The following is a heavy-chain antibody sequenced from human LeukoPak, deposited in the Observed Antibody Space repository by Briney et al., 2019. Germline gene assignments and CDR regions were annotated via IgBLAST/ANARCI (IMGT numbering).Heavy chain of an antibody. CDR3: AKDGSSGYYLRDYYYYMDV. Sequence: GGSLRLSCAASGFTFDAYGMSWVRQAPGKGLEWVSAISGSGGSTYYADSVKGRFTISRDNSKNTLYLQMNSLRAEDTAVYYCAKDGSSGYYLRDYYYYMDVWGKGTTVTVSS. V-gene: IGHV3-23*01. CDR2: ISGSGGST. J-gene: IGHJ6*03. D-gene: IGHD3-22*01. CDR1: GFTFDAYG.